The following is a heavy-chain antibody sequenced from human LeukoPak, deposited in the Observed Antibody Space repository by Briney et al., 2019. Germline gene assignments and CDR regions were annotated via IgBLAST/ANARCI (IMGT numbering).Heavy chain of an antibody. CDR2: INPNSGGT. CDR1: GYTFTGDY. D-gene: IGHD6-13*01. Sequence: GASVKVSCKASGYTFTGDYMHWVRQAPGQGLEWMGWINPNSGGTNYAQKFQGRVTMTRDTSISTAYMELSSLRSDDAAVYYCARDGIYSRNFDAFDIWGQGTMVTVSS. V-gene: IGHV1-2*02. J-gene: IGHJ3*02. CDR3: ARDGIYSRNFDAFDI.